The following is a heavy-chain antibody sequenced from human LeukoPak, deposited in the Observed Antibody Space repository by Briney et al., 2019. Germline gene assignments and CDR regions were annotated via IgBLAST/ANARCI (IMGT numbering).Heavy chain of an antibody. V-gene: IGHV1-18*01. CDR1: GGTFSSYA. CDR2: ISAYNGNT. D-gene: IGHD6-19*01. CDR3: ARDHRYSSGWYLVPIGMDV. J-gene: IGHJ6*02. Sequence: ASVKVSCKASGGTFSSYAISWVRQAPGQGLEWMGWISAYNGNTNYAQKLQGRVTMTTDTSTSTAYMELRSLRSDDTAVYYCARDHRYSSGWYLVPIGMDVWGQGTTVTVSS.